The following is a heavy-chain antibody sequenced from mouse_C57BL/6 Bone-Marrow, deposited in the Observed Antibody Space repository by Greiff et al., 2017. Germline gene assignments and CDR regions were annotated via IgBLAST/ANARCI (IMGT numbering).Heavy chain of an antibody. D-gene: IGHD1-1*01. CDR1: GYTFTSYW. CDR2: IYPGRGST. V-gene: IGHV1-55*01. Sequence: QVHVQQSGAELVKPGASVKMSCKASGYTFTSYWITWVKQRPGQGLEWIGHIYPGRGSTNYNEKFKSKATLTVDTSSSTTYMQLSSLTSEDSAVYCWAREGLATAPYYYAMDYWGQGTSVTVSS. J-gene: IGHJ4*01. CDR3: AREGLATAPYYYAMDY.